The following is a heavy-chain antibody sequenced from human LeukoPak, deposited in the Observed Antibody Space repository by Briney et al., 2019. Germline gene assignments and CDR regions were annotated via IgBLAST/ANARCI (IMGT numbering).Heavy chain of an antibody. J-gene: IGHJ5*02. CDR2: INHSGST. V-gene: IGHV4-34*01. Sequence: PSETLSLTCVVYGGSLSGYYWSWIRQPPGKGLEWIGEINHSGSTNYDPSLKSRVTISVDTSKNQFSLKLSSVTAADTAVYYCARERSSGWVNWFDPWGQGTLVTVSS. CDR1: GGSLSGYY. CDR3: ARERSSGWVNWFDP. D-gene: IGHD6-19*01.